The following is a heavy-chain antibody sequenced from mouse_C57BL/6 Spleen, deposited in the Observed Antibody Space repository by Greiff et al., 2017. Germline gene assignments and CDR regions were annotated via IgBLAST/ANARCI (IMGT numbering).Heavy chain of an antibody. CDR1: GFNIKDDY. CDR3: TTGDYYGSSYVGHY. Sequence: EVQLQQSGAELVRPGASVKLSCTASGFNIKDDYMHWVKQRPEQGLEWIGWIDPENGDTEYASKFQGKATMPADTSSNTAYLQLSSLTSEDTAVYYCTTGDYYGSSYVGHYWGQGTTLTVSS. J-gene: IGHJ2*01. D-gene: IGHD1-1*01. V-gene: IGHV14-4*01. CDR2: IDPENGDT.